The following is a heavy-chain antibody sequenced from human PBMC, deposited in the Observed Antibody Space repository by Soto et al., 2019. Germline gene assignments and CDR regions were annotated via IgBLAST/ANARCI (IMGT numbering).Heavy chain of an antibody. V-gene: IGHV4-39*07. CDR2: IYYSGST. CDR3: ARGGWSLDS. D-gene: IGHD6-19*01. Sequence: SETLSLTCTVSGGSISSSSYYWGWIRQPPGKGLEWIGSIYYSGSTYYNPSLKSRVTISVDTSKNQFSLNLRSVTAADTAIYYCARGGWSLDSWGQGTLVTVSS. J-gene: IGHJ4*02. CDR1: GGSISSSSYY.